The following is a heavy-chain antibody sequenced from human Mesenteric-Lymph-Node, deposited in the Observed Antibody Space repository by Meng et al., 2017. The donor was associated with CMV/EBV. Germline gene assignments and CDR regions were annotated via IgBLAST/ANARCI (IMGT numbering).Heavy chain of an antibody. CDR2: IYFTGST. D-gene: IGHD6-6*01. V-gene: IGHV4-59*01. Sequence: GSLRLSCTVSGGSISSYYWSWIRQPPGKGLEWLGYIYFTGSTDYNTSLKSRLIISVNTSKNQFSLRLSSVTAADTAVYYCASAPEYSSSTGYWGQGTLVTVSS. CDR1: GGSISSYY. CDR3: ASAPEYSSSTGY. J-gene: IGHJ4*02.